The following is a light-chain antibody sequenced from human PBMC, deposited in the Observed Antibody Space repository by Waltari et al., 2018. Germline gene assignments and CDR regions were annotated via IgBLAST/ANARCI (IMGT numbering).Light chain of an antibody. CDR2: AAS. CDR1: QSVTRNY. J-gene: IGKJ1*01. Sequence: EIVLTQSPGTLSLSPGDRATLSCRASQSVTRNYFAWYHQKPGQAPRLLIYAASSRATGIPDRFSGSGSGTDFTLTISRLEPEDCAVYYCQQYGSSRTFGQGTKVEIK. CDR3: QQYGSSRT. V-gene: IGKV3-20*01.